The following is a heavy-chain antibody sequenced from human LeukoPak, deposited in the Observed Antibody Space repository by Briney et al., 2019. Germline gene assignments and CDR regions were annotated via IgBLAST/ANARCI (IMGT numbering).Heavy chain of an antibody. J-gene: IGHJ5*02. CDR2: IHPGDSDT. CDR1: GYRFTSYW. Sequence: GESLKISCKGSGYRFTSYWIAWVRQMPGKGLEWMGSIHPGDSDTRYSPSFQGQVTISADKSINTAYLQWSSLKASDTAMYYCARLYNWFDPWGQGTLVTVSS. CDR3: ARLYNWFDP. V-gene: IGHV5-51*01.